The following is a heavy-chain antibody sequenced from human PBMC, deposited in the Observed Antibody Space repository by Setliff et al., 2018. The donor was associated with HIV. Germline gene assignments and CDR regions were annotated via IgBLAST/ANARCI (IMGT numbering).Heavy chain of an antibody. Sequence: SETLSLTCTVSGVSINRTDHYWGWIRQSPGKRLEWIGSVSQSGGTYYNPSLESRITISVDRSKNLFSLKLISVTAADQGVYYCARVPVPGANWFGPWGLGTLVTVSS. V-gene: IGHV4-39*01. CDR3: ARVPVPGANWFGP. CDR1: GVSINRTDHY. J-gene: IGHJ5*02. CDR2: VSQSGGT.